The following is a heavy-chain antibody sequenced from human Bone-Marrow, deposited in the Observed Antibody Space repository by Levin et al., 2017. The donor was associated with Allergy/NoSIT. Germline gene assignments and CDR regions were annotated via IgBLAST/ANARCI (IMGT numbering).Heavy chain of an antibody. D-gene: IGHD1-7*01. Sequence: PSETLSLTCAVTGASMSGGGFSWSWIRQPPGKGLEWIGFIYHSGSTQYNPSLNSRVTISVDRSNNVFSLRLRSVTAADTAVYFCARGPFRTGTTWDFDYWGQGALVTVSS. CDR2: IYHSGST. V-gene: IGHV4-30-2*01. J-gene: IGHJ4*02. CDR1: GASMSGGGFS. CDR3: ARGPFRTGTTWDFDY.